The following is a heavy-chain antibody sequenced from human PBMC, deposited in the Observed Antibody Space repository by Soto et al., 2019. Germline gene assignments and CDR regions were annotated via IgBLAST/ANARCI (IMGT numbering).Heavy chain of an antibody. D-gene: IGHD2-8*01. V-gene: IGHV3-48*03. CDR1: GFTFSSHE. J-gene: IGHJ1*01. Sequence: WGSLRLSCEATGFTFSSHEMNWIRQTPGKRLEWIAKISGSGSTINYADSVKGRFTISRDNVQRTLHLQMDSLRVEDTGVYYCARGGVYWGRGTLVTVS. CDR3: ARGGVY. CDR2: ISGSGSTI.